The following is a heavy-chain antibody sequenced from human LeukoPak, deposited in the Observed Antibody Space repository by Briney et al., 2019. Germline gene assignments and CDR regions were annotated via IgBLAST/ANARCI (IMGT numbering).Heavy chain of an antibody. D-gene: IGHD3-3*01. V-gene: IGHV1-69*06. CDR1: GGTFSSYA. CDR2: IIPIFGTA. CDR3: ASDDFWSGYYRGFDY. J-gene: IGHJ4*02. Sequence: ASVKVSCKASGGTFSSYAISWVQQAPGQGLEWMGGIIPIFGTANYAQKFQGRVTITADKSTSTAYMEPSSLRSEDTAVYYCASDDFWSGYYRGFDYWGQGTLVTVSS.